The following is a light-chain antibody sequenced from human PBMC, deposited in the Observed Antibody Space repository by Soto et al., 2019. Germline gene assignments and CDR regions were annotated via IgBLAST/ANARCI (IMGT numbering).Light chain of an antibody. V-gene: IGKV3-15*01. CDR3: QQYNNRPPDT. CDR2: GAS. CDR1: QSVNSN. J-gene: IGKJ2*01. Sequence: EIVMTQSPATLSVSPGERATLSCRASQSVNSNLAWYQQKPGQAPRLLIYGASTRAAGIPARFSGSGSGTEFSLTISSPQSEDFAVYYCQQYNNRPPDTFGQGTKLEIK.